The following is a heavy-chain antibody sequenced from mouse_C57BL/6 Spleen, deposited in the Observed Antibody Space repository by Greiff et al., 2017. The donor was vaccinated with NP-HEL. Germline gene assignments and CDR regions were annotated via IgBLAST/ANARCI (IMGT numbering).Heavy chain of an antibody. CDR3: ARSQLTGTGGDFDV. CDR2: IHPNSGST. Sequence: QVQLQQPGAELVKPGASVKLSCKASGYTFTSYWMHWVKQRPGQGLEWIGMIHPNSGSTNYNEKFKSKATLTVDKSSSTAYMQLSSLTSEDSAVYYCARSQLTGTGGDFDVWGTGTTDTVSS. CDR1: GYTFTSYW. J-gene: IGHJ1*03. V-gene: IGHV1-64*01. D-gene: IGHD4-1*01.